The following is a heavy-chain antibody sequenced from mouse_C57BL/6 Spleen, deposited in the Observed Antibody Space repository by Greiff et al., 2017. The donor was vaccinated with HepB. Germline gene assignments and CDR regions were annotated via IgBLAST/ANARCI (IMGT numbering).Heavy chain of an antibody. J-gene: IGHJ1*03. CDR3: TRRGGSWYFDV. V-gene: IGHV1-15*01. CDR1: GYTFTDYE. D-gene: IGHD1-1*01. Sequence: VQLQQSGAELVRPGASVTLSCKASGYTFTDYEMHWVKQTPVHGLEWIGAIDPETGGTAYNQKFKGKAILTADTSSSTAYMELRSLTSEDSAVYYCTRRGGSWYFDVWGTGTTVTVSS. CDR2: IDPETGGT.